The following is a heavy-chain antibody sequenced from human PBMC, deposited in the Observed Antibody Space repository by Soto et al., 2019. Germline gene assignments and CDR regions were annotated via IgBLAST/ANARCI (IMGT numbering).Heavy chain of an antibody. Sequence: QVQLQESGPGLVKPSQTLSLTCTVCGGSISSGDYYWSWIRQPPGKGLEWIGYIYYSGSTYYNPSLTSRVTISVDPSKNQFSLKLSSVTAADTAVYYCARAKQGYSYGYEYYWGQGTLVTVSS. CDR1: GGSISSGDYY. D-gene: IGHD5-18*01. CDR2: IYYSGST. J-gene: IGHJ4*02. CDR3: ARAKQGYSYGYEYY. V-gene: IGHV4-30-4*01.